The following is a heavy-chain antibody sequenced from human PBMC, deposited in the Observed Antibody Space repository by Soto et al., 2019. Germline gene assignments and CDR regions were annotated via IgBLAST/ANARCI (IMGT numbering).Heavy chain of an antibody. D-gene: IGHD3-22*01. J-gene: IGHJ4*02. Sequence: GGTLRLSCAASGFTFSSYAMSWVRQAPGKGLEWVSAISGSGGSTYYADSVKGRFTISRDNSKNTLYLQMNSLRAEDTAVYYCAKDGPYPGYYVISGYHYVGYSFDYRRQALLGTVSS. V-gene: IGHV3-23*01. CDR1: GFTFSSYA. CDR3: AKDGPYPGYYVISGYHYVGYSFDY. CDR2: ISGSGGST.